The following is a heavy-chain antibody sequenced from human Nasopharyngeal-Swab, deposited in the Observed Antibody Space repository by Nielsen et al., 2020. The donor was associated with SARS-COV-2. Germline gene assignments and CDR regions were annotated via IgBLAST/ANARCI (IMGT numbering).Heavy chain of an antibody. CDR1: GFTFDDYA. D-gene: IGHD5-18*01. CDR3: ARMDLETAIGDY. J-gene: IGHJ4*02. CDR2: ISWNSGSI. Sequence: SLKISCAASGFTFDDYAMHWVRQAPGKGLEWVSGISWNSGSIGYADSVKGRFTISRDNARNSLYLQMNSLRAEDTAVYYCARMDLETAIGDYWGQGTLVTVSS. V-gene: IGHV3-9*01.